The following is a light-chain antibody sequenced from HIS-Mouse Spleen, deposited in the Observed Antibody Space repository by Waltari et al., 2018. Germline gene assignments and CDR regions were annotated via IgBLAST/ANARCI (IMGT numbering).Light chain of an antibody. CDR1: SSDVGSYNL. J-gene: IGLJ2*01. CDR3: CSYAGSSTLV. Sequence: QSALTQPASVSGSPGQSITIPCPGTSSDVGSYNLVSWYQQHPGKAPKLRIYEGSKRPSGVSNRFSGSKSGNTASLTISGLQAEDEADYYCCSYAGSSTLVFGGGTKLTVL. V-gene: IGLV2-23*01. CDR2: EGS.